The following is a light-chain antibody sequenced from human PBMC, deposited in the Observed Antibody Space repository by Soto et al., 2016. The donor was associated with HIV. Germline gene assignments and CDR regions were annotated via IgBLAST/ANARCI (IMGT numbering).Light chain of an antibody. CDR2: DDS. CDR1: TLEVKV. Sequence: SYELTQPPSVSVAPGKTARITCGGITLEVKVVHWYQQKPGQAPVLVVYDDSDRPSGIPERFSGSNFGKTAALTISRVEVGDEADYYCQVWDSNSDHVIFGGGTKLTVL. CDR3: QVWDSNSDHVI. V-gene: IGLV3-21*03. J-gene: IGLJ2*01.